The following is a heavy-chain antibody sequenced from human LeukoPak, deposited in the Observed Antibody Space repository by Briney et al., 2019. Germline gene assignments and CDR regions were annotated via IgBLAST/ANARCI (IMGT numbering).Heavy chain of an antibody. CDR3: ARRSYDSSGYYALDY. Sequence: SETLSLTCTVSGGSISNYYWSWIRQPPGKGLEWIGYIYYSGTTNYNPSLKSRVTISVDTSKNQFSLKLNSVTAADTAVYYCARRSYDSSGYYALDYWGQGTLVTVSS. V-gene: IGHV4-59*01. CDR1: GGSISNYY. D-gene: IGHD3-22*01. CDR2: IYYSGTT. J-gene: IGHJ4*02.